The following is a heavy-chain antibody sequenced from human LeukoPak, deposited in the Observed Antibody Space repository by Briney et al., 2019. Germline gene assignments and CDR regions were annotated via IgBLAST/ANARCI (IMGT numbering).Heavy chain of an antibody. Sequence: PGGSLRLSCAASGFTFSSYWMQWVRQAPGKGLVWVSRINTDGSSTTYADSVKGRFTISRDNAKNTLYLQMNSLRAEDTAVYYCARVTEAPYYFDYWGQGTLVTVSS. CDR2: INTDGSST. CDR3: ARVTEAPYYFDY. CDR1: GFTFSSYW. J-gene: IGHJ4*02. V-gene: IGHV3-74*01.